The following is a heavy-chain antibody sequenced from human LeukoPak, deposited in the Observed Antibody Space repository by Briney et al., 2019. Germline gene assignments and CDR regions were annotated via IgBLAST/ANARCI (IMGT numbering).Heavy chain of an antibody. CDR1: GFTFSIYT. D-gene: IGHD3-10*01. Sequence: GGSLKLSCAVSGFTFSIYTINWVRQAPGKGLEWVSSISSDSDYIDYADSVKGRFSISRDNTKNTLYLQMSSLRAEDTAVYYCARDESRVRAIIRDAFHIWGRKTILTLS. V-gene: IGHV3-21*01. CDR3: ARDESRVRAIIRDAFHI. J-gene: IGHJ3*02. CDR2: ISSDSDYI.